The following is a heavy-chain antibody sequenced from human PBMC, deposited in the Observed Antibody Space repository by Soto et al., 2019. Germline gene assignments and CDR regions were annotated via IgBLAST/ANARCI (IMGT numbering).Heavy chain of an antibody. CDR3: ARDYYGYDFWSGPRGAFDI. J-gene: IGHJ3*02. Sequence: GASVKVSCKASGGTFSSYAISWVRQAPGQGLEWMGGIIPIFGTANYAQKFQGRVTITADESTSTAYMELSSLRSEDTAVYYCARDYYGYDFWSGPRGAFDIWGQWTMVTVSS. CDR1: GGTFSSYA. V-gene: IGHV1-69*13. D-gene: IGHD3-3*01. CDR2: IIPIFGTA.